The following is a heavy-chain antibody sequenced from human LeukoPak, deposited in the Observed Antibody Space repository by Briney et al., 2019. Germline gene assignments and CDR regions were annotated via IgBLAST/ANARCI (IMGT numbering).Heavy chain of an antibody. Sequence: PSETLSLTCAVSGVSISPYYWAWIRQPPGKGLEWIGYIHTRGSNNQYPSLRSRVNISVDKSKNHFSLRLTSVTAADTAVYYCARLSAAVHLGAFDLWGQGTMVTVSS. CDR1: GVSISPYY. CDR3: ARLSAAVHLGAFDL. V-gene: IGHV4-4*09. CDR2: IHTRGSN. J-gene: IGHJ3*01. D-gene: IGHD3-3*01.